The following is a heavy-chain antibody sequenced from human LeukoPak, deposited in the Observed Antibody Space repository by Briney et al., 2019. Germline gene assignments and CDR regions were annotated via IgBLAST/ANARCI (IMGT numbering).Heavy chain of an antibody. Sequence: ASVKVSCKASGYTFTSYYMHWVRQAPGQGLEWMGIINPSGGSTSYAQKLQGRVTMTTDISTSTDYMELSSLRSEDTAVYFCALDNSVGDTAWWFDPWGQGTLVTASS. V-gene: IGHV1-46*01. CDR2: INPSGGST. CDR3: ALDNSVGDTAWWFDP. CDR1: GYTFTSYY. D-gene: IGHD1-26*01. J-gene: IGHJ5*02.